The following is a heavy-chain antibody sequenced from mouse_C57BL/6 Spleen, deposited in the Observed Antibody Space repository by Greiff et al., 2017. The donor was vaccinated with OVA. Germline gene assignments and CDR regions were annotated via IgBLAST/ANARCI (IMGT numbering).Heavy chain of an antibody. CDR3: ARGGSTAIVVHFDY. J-gene: IGHJ2*01. V-gene: IGHV1-42*01. CDR1: GYSFTGYY. D-gene: IGHD1-1*01. Sequence: VQPPQSGPELVKPGASVKISCKASGYSFTGYYMNWVKQSPEKSLEWIGEINPSTGGTTYNQKFKAKATLTVDKSSSTAYMQLKSLTSEDSAVYYCARGGSTAIVVHFDYWGQGTTLTVSS. CDR2: INPSTGGT.